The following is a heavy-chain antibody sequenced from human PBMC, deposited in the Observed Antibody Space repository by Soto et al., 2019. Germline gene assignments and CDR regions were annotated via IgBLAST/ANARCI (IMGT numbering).Heavy chain of an antibody. CDR3: ARDDYGAFDI. CDR2: IYSGGST. J-gene: IGHJ3*02. Sequence: PGXSLRLSCAASGFTVSSNYMSWVRQAPSKGLEWVSVIYSGGSTYYADSVKGRFTISRHNSKNTLYLQMNSLRAEDTAVYYCARDDYGAFDIWGQGTMVTVSS. CDR1: GFTVSSNY. V-gene: IGHV3-53*04. D-gene: IGHD4-17*01.